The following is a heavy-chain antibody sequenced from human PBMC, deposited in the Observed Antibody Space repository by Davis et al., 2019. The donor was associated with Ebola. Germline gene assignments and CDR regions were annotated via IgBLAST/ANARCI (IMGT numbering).Heavy chain of an antibody. D-gene: IGHD4-17*01. CDR3: AATYGDDGPASYGMDV. V-gene: IGHV4-4*07. Sequence: SETLSLTCTVSGGSISSYYWSCIRQPAGKGLEWIGRIYTSGSTNYNPSLKSRVIISVDTSKNQFSLKVSSVTAADAAVYYCAATYGDDGPASYGMDVWGQGTTVTVSS. CDR1: GGSISSYY. CDR2: IYTSGST. J-gene: IGHJ6*02.